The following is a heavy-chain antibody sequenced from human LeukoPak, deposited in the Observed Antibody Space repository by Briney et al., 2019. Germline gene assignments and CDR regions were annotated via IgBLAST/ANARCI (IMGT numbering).Heavy chain of an antibody. J-gene: IGHJ4*02. V-gene: IGHV4-34*01. CDR3: VSDGRSDLYSYGYSRGSVDY. CDR1: GGSFSGYY. CDR2: INHSGST. Sequence: PSETLTLTCAVYGGSFSGYYWSWIRQPPGKGLEWIGDINHSGSTNYNPSLKSRVTIAVYTAKNQYSLKLSSVTAADTAVYYGVSDGRSDLYSYGYSRGSVDYWGQGTLVTVSS. D-gene: IGHD5-18*01.